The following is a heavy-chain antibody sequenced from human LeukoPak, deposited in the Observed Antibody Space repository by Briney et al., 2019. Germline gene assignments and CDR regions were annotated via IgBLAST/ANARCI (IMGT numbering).Heavy chain of an antibody. CDR3: AKDAYYYDSSGYSDY. Sequence: GGSLRLSCAASGFTFSSYAMSWVRQAPGKGLEWVSTISDSGGTTYYADSVKGRFTISRDNSKNTLYLQMNSLRAGDTAVYYCAKDAYYYDSSGYSDYWGQGTLVTVSS. V-gene: IGHV3-23*01. CDR1: GFTFSSYA. D-gene: IGHD3-22*01. J-gene: IGHJ4*02. CDR2: ISDSGGTT.